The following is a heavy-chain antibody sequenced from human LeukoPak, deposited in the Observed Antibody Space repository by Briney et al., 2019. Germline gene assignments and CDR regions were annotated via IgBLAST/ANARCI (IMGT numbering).Heavy chain of an antibody. CDR2: INTNTGNP. CDR3: ARDRLRYFDWTRGDFDY. J-gene: IGHJ4*02. V-gene: IGHV7-4-1*02. CDR1: GYTFTSYA. D-gene: IGHD3-9*01. Sequence: ASVKVSCKASGYTFTSYAMNWVRQAPGQGLEWMGWINTNTGNPTYAQGFTGRFVFSLDTSVSTAYLQISSLKAEDTAVYYCARDRLRYFDWTRGDFDYWGQGTLVTVSS.